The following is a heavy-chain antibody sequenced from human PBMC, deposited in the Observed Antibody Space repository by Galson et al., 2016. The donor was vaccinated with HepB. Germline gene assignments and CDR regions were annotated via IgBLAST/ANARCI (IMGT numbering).Heavy chain of an antibody. Sequence: SLRLSCAASGFTFSNFGMHWVRQAPGKGLEWVAVIWDDGTDKYYLDSVKGRFTISRDNSRKTLYLQMNSLRAEDTAVYYCAGESSGTTLGALDYWGQGTLVTVYS. CDR3: AGESSGTTLGALDY. CDR1: GFTFSNFG. V-gene: IGHV3-33*01. J-gene: IGHJ4*02. D-gene: IGHD1-1*01. CDR2: IWDDGTDK.